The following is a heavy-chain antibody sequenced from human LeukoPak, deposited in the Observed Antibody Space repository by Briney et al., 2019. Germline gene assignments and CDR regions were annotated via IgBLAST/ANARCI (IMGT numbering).Heavy chain of an antibody. D-gene: IGHD3-9*01. CDR2: TYYRSTWYN. CDR1: GDSVSSNSVT. J-gene: IGHJ5*02. CDR3: ARRLAQYDCFDP. Sequence: SQTLSLTCAISGDSVSSNSVTWNWIRQSPSRGLEWLGRTYYRSTWYNDYAVSVRGRITVNPDTSKNQSSLHLNSVTPEDTAVYYCARRLAQYDCFDPWGQGILVTVSS. V-gene: IGHV6-1*01.